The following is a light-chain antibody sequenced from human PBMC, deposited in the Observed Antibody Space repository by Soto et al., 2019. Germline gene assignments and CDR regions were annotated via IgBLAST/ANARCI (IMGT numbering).Light chain of an antibody. CDR3: QQYNHWPLS. J-gene: IGKJ4*01. CDR2: GAS. CDR1: QNVDSNY. Sequence: EIVLTQSPGTLSLSPGERATLSCRASQNVDSNYLAWYQQKPGQAPRIIIFGASGRATGIPDRFSGSGSGTEFTLTITTLQSEDFAVYYCQQYNHWPLSFGVGTKVDIK. V-gene: IGKV3-20*01.